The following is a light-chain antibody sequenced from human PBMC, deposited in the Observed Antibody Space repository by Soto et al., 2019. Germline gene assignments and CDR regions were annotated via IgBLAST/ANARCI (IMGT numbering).Light chain of an antibody. Sequence: EIVMTQSPATLSVSPGERATLSCRASQSVSGNLAWFQQKPGQAPRLLIYGASTRATGIPARFSGSGSGTEFSLTISDLQSEDFAVYYCQQYNKWPRTFGQGTKVEIK. CDR3: QQYNKWPRT. CDR1: QSVSGN. CDR2: GAS. V-gene: IGKV3-15*01. J-gene: IGKJ1*01.